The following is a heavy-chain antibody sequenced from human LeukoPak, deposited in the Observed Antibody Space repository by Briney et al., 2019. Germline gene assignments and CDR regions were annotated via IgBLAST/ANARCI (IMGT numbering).Heavy chain of an antibody. CDR3: ARDGHRRYYYDSSGREHAFDI. D-gene: IGHD3-22*01. V-gene: IGHV1-2*02. CDR1: GYTFTAYY. CDR2: INPNSGDT. Sequence: ASVKVSCKASGYTFTAYYMHWVRQAPGQGLEWMGWINPNSGDTNYAQKFQGSVTMTRDTSISTAYMELSRLTSDDTAVYYCARDGHRRYYYDSSGREHAFDIWGQGTLVTVSS. J-gene: IGHJ4*02.